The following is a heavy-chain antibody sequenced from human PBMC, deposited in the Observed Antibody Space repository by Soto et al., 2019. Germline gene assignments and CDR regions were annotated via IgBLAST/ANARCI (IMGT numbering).Heavy chain of an antibody. J-gene: IGHJ4*02. CDR2: IYSSGGS. CDR1: CGSISPYY. V-gene: IGHV4-4*07. CDR3: ARDTPDDTSGYFDY. D-gene: IGHD3-22*01. Sequence: PSETLSLTCTVSCGSISPYYWSWIRQPAGKGLEWIGRIYSSGGSNFNPSLESRATMSVDTSKNHFSLKLSSVTAADTAVYYCARDTPDDTSGYFDYRGQGTLVTVSS.